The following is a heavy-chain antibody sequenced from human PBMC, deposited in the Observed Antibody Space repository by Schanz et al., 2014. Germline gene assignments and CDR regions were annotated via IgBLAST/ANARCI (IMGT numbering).Heavy chain of an antibody. J-gene: IGHJ3*02. Sequence: EVQLVESGGGLVQPGGSLRLSCAASGFTFSSYSMNWVRQAPGKGLEWVSYISRDGTTSYYADSVKGRFTISRDNAKNSLYLEMTSLRGEDTAVYYCARENLNWEAFDIWGQGTVVTVSS. CDR1: GFTFSSYS. D-gene: IGHD7-27*01. V-gene: IGHV3-48*04. CDR2: ISRDGTTS. CDR3: ARENLNWEAFDI.